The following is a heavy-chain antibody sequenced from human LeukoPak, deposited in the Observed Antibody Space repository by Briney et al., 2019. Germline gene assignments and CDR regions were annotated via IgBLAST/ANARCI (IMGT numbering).Heavy chain of an antibody. J-gene: IGHJ3*02. CDR1: GFTFSSYG. CDR2: ISGSGGST. Sequence: AGGSLRLSCAASGFTFSSYGMSWVRQAPGKGLEWVSAISGSGGSTYYADSVKGRFTISRDNSKNTLYLQMNSLRAEDTAVYYCAKDLARKSFDYGESGGAFDIWGQGTMVTVSS. D-gene: IGHD4-17*01. V-gene: IGHV3-23*01. CDR3: AKDLARKSFDYGESGGAFDI.